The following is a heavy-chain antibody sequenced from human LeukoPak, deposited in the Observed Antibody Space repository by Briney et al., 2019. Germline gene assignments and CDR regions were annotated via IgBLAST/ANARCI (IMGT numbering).Heavy chain of an antibody. CDR1: GYSIGSGYY. CDR3: ARTINFWSGFIDY. J-gene: IGHJ4*02. CDR2: IYHSGST. V-gene: IGHV4-38-2*01. D-gene: IGHD3-3*01. Sequence: SETLSLTCAVSGYSIGSGYYWGWIRQPPGKGLEWIGSIYHSGSTYYNPSLKSRVTISVDTSKNQFSLKLSSVTAADTAVYYCARTINFWSGFIDYWGQGTLVTVSS.